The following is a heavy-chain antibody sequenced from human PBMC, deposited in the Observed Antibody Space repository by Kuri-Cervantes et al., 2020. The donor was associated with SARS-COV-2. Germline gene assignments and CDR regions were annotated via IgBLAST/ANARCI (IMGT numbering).Heavy chain of an antibody. V-gene: IGHV3-23*01. D-gene: IGHD2-2*01. CDR2: ISGSGGST. J-gene: IGHJ4*02. CDR1: GFTFSSYA. CDR3: ARTEGYCSSTSCYTPHYYFDY. Sequence: GGSLRLSCAASGFTFSSYAMSWVRQAPGKGLEWVSAISGSGGSTYYADSVKGRFTISRDNSKNTLYLQMNSLRAEDTAVYYCARTEGYCSSTSCYTPHYYFDYWGQGTLVTVSS.